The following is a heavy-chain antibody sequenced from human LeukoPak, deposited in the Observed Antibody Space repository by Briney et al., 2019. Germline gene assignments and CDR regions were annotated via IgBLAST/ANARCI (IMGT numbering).Heavy chain of an antibody. Sequence: GGSLRLSCAASGFTFSSYWMHWVRQAPAKGLVWVSRINSDGSSTSYADSVKGRFTISRDNAKNTLYLQMNSLRAEDTAAYYCARGRCSSTRCFPDYWGQGALVTVSS. J-gene: IGHJ4*02. D-gene: IGHD2-2*01. CDR2: INSDGSST. CDR1: GFTFSSYW. V-gene: IGHV3-74*01. CDR3: ARGRCSSTRCFPDY.